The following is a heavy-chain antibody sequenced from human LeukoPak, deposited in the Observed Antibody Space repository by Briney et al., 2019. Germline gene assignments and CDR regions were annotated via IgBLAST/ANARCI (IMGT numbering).Heavy chain of an antibody. CDR2: ISAYNGNT. D-gene: IGHD5-18*01. J-gene: IGHJ4*02. V-gene: IGHV1-18*01. Sequence: ASVKVSCKASGYTFTSYGISWVRQAPGQGLEWMGWISAYNGNTNYAQKLQGRVTMTTDTSTSTAYLELRSLRSDDTAVYYCASVSAMVTIDYWGQGTLVTVSS. CDR1: GYTFTSYG. CDR3: ASVSAMVTIDY.